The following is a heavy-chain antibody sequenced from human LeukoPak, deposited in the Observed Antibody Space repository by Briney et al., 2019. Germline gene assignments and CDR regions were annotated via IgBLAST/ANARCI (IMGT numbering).Heavy chain of an antibody. CDR2: IYSSGST. V-gene: IGHV4-4*07. D-gene: IGHD6-13*01. Sequence: SETLSLTCTVSAGSISSYYWSWIRQSAGKGLELIGRIYSSGSTNYNPSLKSRVTMSIDTSKNQFSLNVSSVTAADTAMYYCAKGGSSWYNWFDPWGQGSLVTVSS. J-gene: IGHJ5*02. CDR3: AKGGSSWYNWFDP. CDR1: AGSISSYY.